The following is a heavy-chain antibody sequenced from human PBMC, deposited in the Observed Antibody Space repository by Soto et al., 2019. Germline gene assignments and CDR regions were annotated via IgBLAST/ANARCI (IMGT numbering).Heavy chain of an antibody. CDR3: ARSDSSGYFAFDY. CDR1: GYTFTSYA. CDR2: INAGNGNI. Sequence: GASVKVSCKASGYTFTSYAMHWVRQAPGQRLEWMGWINAGNGNIKYSQKFQGRVTITRDTSTSTAYMELTSLRSEDTAVYYCARSDSSGYFAFDYWGQGTLVTVS. J-gene: IGHJ4*02. V-gene: IGHV1-3*01. D-gene: IGHD3-22*01.